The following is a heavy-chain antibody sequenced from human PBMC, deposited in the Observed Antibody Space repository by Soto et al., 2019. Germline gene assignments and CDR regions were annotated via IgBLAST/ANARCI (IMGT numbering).Heavy chain of an antibody. CDR2: IYYSGST. J-gene: IGHJ4*02. Sequence: SETLSLTCTVSGGSISSSSYYWGWIRQPPGKGLEWIGSIYYSGSTYYNPSLKSRVTISVDTSKNQFSLKLSPVTAADTAVYYCASRDGYNYNFDYWGQGTLVTVSS. CDR1: GGSISSSSYY. CDR3: ASRDGYNYNFDY. V-gene: IGHV4-39*01. D-gene: IGHD5-12*01.